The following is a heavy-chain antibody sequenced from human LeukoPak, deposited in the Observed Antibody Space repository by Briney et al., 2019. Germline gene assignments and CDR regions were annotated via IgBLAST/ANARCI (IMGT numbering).Heavy chain of an antibody. Sequence: GASVKVSFKASGYTFTSYDINWVRQATGQGGEWMGWMNPNSGNTGYAQKFQGRVTMTRKTSIRTAYMELSSLRSEDTAVYYCARGLPDFWSGYYTGYDYWGQGTLVTVSS. CDR1: GYTFTSYD. J-gene: IGHJ4*02. CDR3: ARGLPDFWSGYYTGYDY. CDR2: MNPNSGNT. V-gene: IGHV1-8*01. D-gene: IGHD3-3*01.